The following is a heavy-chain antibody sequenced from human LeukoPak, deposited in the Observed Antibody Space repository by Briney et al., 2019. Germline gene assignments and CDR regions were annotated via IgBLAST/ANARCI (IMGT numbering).Heavy chain of an antibody. D-gene: IGHD3-16*01. CDR1: GYTFTDYY. Sequence: GASVKVSCKASGYTFTDYYMHWVRQAPGQGLEWMGWINPNSGGTYYAQKFQGRVTMTRDTSITTAYTELSRLSSDDTAVYYCARGPVMGLDYWGQGTLVTVSS. V-gene: IGHV1-2*02. J-gene: IGHJ4*02. CDR3: ARGPVMGLDY. CDR2: INPNSGGT.